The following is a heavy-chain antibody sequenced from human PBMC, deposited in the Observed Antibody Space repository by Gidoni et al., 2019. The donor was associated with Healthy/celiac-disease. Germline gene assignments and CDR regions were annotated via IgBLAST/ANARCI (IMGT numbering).Heavy chain of an antibody. CDR2: ISWNSGSI. CDR3: AKVYYYYDSSGYYYVDY. V-gene: IGHV3-9*01. D-gene: IGHD3-22*01. Sequence: EVQLVESGGGLVQPGRSLRLSCAASGFTFDDYAMHWVRQAPGKGLEWVSGISWNSGSIGYADSVKGRFTISRDNAKNSLYLQMNSLRAEDTALYYCAKVYYYYDSSGYYYVDYWGQGTLVTVSS. J-gene: IGHJ4*02. CDR1: GFTFDDYA.